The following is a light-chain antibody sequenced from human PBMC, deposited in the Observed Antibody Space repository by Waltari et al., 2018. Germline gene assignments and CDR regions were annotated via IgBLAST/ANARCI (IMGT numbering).Light chain of an antibody. J-gene: IGKJ1*01. Sequence: GGKYLSLSQQKPGQPRRLLLYGGSSRAPGSHDRFRGSGAGTEFTLQSSRVEAEDVGVYYCKQDLRTLWTFGQGTKGEIK. CDR1: GGKY. V-gene: IGKV2-28*01. CDR3: KQDLRTLWT. CDR2: GGS.